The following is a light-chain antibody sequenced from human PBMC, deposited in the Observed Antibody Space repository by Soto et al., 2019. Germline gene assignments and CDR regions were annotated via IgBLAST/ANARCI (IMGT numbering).Light chain of an antibody. J-gene: IGLJ2*01. Sequence: QSVLTQPASVSGSPGQSITISCTGTSSDVGVYNYVSWYQLHPGKAPKLMIYGVSNRPSGVSNRFYGSKSGNTASLTISGLQAEDEADYFCSSYTTTRTVLFGGGTKLTVL. CDR3: SSYTTTRTVL. CDR2: GVS. V-gene: IGLV2-14*01. CDR1: SSDVGVYNY.